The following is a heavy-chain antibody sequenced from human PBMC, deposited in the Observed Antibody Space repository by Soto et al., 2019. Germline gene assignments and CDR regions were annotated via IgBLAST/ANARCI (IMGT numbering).Heavy chain of an antibody. J-gene: IGHJ3*02. CDR3: ANVAVGGNDAFDI. D-gene: IGHD6-19*01. CDR2: ISYDGSNK. CDR1: GFTFSSYG. V-gene: IGHV3-30*18. Sequence: GGSLRLSCAASGFTFSSYGMHWVRQAPGKGLEWVAVISYDGSNKYYADSVKGRFTISRDNSKNTLYLQMNSLGAEDSAVYYCANVAVGGNDAFDIWGQGTMVTVSS.